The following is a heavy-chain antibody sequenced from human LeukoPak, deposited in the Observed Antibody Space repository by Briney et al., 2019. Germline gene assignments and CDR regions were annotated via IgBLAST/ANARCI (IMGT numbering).Heavy chain of an antibody. D-gene: IGHD3-10*01. V-gene: IGHV3-7*01. CDR3: ARVNYEGVWFGN. J-gene: IGHJ4*02. Sequence: GGSLRLSCEASGFTLSKYWMSWVRQAPGKGLEWVANIKQDGSEKYYVDSVKGRFTISRDNAKNSLYLQMNSLRAEDTAVYYCARVNYEGVWFGNWGQGTLVTVSS. CDR2: IKQDGSEK. CDR1: GFTLSKYW.